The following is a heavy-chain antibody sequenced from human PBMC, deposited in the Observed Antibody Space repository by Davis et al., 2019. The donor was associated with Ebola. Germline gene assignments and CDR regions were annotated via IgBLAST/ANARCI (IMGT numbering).Heavy chain of an antibody. CDR1: GFTFSSYA. Sequence: GGSLRLSCAASGFTFSSYAMTWVRQAPGKGLEWVSSISSGSSYMFYADSVKGRFTISRDNAKNSLYLQMNSLRVEDTAVYYCARYSGTYRDYWGQGTLVTVSS. CDR3: ARYSGTYRDY. J-gene: IGHJ4*02. D-gene: IGHD1-26*01. CDR2: ISSGSSYM. V-gene: IGHV3-21*01.